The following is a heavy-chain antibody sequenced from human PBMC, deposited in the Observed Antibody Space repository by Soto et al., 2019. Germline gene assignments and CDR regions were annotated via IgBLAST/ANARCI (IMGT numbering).Heavy chain of an antibody. V-gene: IGHV1-24*01. Sequence: ASVKVSCKVSGYTLTELSMHWVRQAPGKGLEWMGGFDPEDGETIYAQKFQGRVTMTEDTSTDTAYMELSSLRSEDTAVYYCATDRPGKFWSGISHQLTYGMDVWGQGTTVTVSS. CDR1: GYTLTELS. J-gene: IGHJ6*02. CDR2: FDPEDGET. D-gene: IGHD3-3*01. CDR3: ATDRPGKFWSGISHQLTYGMDV.